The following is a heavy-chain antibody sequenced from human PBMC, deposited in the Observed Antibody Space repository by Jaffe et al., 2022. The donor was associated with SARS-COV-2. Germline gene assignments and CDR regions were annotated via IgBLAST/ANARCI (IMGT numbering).Heavy chain of an antibody. D-gene: IGHD3-22*01. V-gene: IGHV4-59*01. J-gene: IGHJ4*02. CDR3: ARVADYYDSSGYYYFDY. Sequence: QVQLQESGPGLVKPSETLSLTCTVSGGSISSYYWSWIRQPPGKGLEWIGYIYYSGSTNYNPSLKSRVTISVDTSKNQFSLKLSSVTAADTAVYYCARVADYYDSSGYYYFDYWGQGTLVTVSS. CDR2: IYYSGST. CDR1: GGSISSYY.